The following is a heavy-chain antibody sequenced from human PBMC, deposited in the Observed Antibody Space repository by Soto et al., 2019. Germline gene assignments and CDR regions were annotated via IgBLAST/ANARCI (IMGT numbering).Heavy chain of an antibody. V-gene: IGHV3-23*01. J-gene: IGHJ4*02. Sequence: EMQLLESGGGLVQPGGSLRLSCAVSGFSFSTYGVTWVRQAPGKGLEWVCGVSGGSGVTHYADSVKGRFTITGDDSKNTMFLQMGSLRVEDTAVYYCARGLRDFDWRLPFGYWGQGTLVTVSS. D-gene: IGHD3-9*01. CDR2: VSGGSGVT. CDR1: GFSFSTYG. CDR3: ARGLRDFDWRLPFGY.